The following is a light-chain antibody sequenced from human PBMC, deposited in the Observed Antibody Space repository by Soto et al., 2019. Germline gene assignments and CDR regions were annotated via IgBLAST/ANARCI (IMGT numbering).Light chain of an antibody. CDR3: ETWDTNTRV. Sequence: QLVLTQSSSASASLGSSVKLTCTLSSGHSSNIVAWHQQQPGKAPRYLMKLEGSGSNNKGSGVPDRFSGSSSGADRYLTISNLQFEDEADYYCETWDTNTRVFGGGTKLTVL. V-gene: IGLV4-60*02. CDR2: LEGSGSN. J-gene: IGLJ3*02. CDR1: SGHSSNI.